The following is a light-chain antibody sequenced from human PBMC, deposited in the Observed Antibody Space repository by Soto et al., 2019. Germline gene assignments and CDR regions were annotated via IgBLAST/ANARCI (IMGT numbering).Light chain of an antibody. CDR3: QQYGSSPPYT. CDR1: QSVSSSY. V-gene: IGKV3-20*01. J-gene: IGKJ2*01. CDR2: GAS. Sequence: EIVLTQSPGTLSLSPGERATLSCRASQSVSSSYLAWYQQKPGQAPRLLIYGASSRATGIPDRFSGSGSGTDFPLTISRLEPEDVAGYYCQQYGSSPPYTFGQGTKRQIK.